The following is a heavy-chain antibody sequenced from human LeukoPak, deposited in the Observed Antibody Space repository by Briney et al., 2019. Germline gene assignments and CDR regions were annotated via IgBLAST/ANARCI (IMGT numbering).Heavy chain of an antibody. CDR1: GFTFSSYW. D-gene: IGHD5-18*01. V-gene: IGHV3-74*01. J-gene: IGHJ4*02. CDR3: ARVPESGYSYGDY. Sequence: GGSLRLSCAASGFTFSSYWMHWVRQAPGKGLVWVSRINSDGSSTSYADSVKGRFTISRDNAKNTLYPQMNSLRAEDTAVYYCARVPESGYSYGDYWGQGTLVTVSS. CDR2: INSDGSST.